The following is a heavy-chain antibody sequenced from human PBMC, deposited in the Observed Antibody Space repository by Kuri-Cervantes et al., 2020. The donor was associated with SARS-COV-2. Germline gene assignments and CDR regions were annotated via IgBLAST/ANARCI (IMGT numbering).Heavy chain of an antibody. D-gene: IGHD3-3*01. J-gene: IGHJ4*02. Sequence: GSLRLSCTVSGGSISSYYWSWTRQPPGKGLEWIGYIYYSGSTNYNPSLKSRVTISVDTSKNQFSLKLSSVTAADTAVYYCARATTYYDFWSGYSFDYWGQGTLVTVSS. CDR2: IYYSGST. CDR3: ARATTYYDFWSGYSFDY. V-gene: IGHV4-59*01. CDR1: GGSISSYY.